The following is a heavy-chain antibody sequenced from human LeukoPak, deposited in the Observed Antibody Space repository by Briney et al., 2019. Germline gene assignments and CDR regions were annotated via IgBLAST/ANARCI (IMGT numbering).Heavy chain of an antibody. J-gene: IGHJ3*02. Sequence: GGSLRLSCAASGFTFSSYWMYWVRQAPGKGLVWVSRINSDGSSTSYADSVKGRFTISRDNAKNTLYLQMNSLRAEDTAVYYCARDRSWYGDHGDAFDIWGQGTMVTVS. D-gene: IGHD4-17*01. V-gene: IGHV3-74*01. CDR3: ARDRSWYGDHGDAFDI. CDR1: GFTFSSYW. CDR2: INSDGSST.